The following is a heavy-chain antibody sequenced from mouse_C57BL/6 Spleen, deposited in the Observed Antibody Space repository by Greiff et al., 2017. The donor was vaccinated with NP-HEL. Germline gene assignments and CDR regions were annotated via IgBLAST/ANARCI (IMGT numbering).Heavy chain of an antibody. CDR1: GYTFTDYY. CDR3: ASGGWFAY. J-gene: IGHJ3*01. CDR2: IYPGSGNT. V-gene: IGHV1-76*01. Sequence: VQRVESGAELVRPGASVKLSCKASGYTFTDYYINWVKQRPGQGLEWIARIYPGSGNTYYNEKFKGKATLTAEKSSSTAYMQLSSLTSEDSAVYFCASGGWFAYWGQGTLVTVSA.